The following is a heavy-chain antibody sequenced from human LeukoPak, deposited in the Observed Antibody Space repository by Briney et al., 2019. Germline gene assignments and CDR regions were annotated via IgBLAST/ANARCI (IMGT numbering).Heavy chain of an antibody. J-gene: IGHJ4*02. CDR2: IKEDGSEQ. D-gene: IGHD3-10*01. CDR1: GXXFXRYW. CDR3: VGAGYYFDY. Sequence: PGEXXXXXXAAXGXXFXRYWMNWVRQAPGKGLEWVANIKEDGSEQNYVDSVKGRFTVSRDNAKNSLFLQMNSLRAEDTAVYYCVGAGYYFDYWGQGTLVTVSS. V-gene: IGHV3-7*01.